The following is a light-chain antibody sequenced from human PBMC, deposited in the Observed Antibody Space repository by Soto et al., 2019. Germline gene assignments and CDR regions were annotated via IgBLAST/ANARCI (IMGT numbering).Light chain of an antibody. J-gene: IGKJ1*01. Sequence: DIQMTQPPSTLSGSVGDRVTITCRASQTISSWLAWYQQKPGKAPKLLIYKASTLKSGVPSRFSGSGSGTEFTLTISSLQPDDFATYYCQHYNSYSEAFGKGTKVELK. CDR1: QTISSW. CDR2: KAS. V-gene: IGKV1-5*03. CDR3: QHYNSYSEA.